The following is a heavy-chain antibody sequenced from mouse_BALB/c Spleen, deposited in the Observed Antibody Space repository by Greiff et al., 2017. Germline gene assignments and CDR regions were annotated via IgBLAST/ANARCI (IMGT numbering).Heavy chain of an antibody. J-gene: IGHJ3*01. V-gene: IGHV1-69*02. Sequence: QVQLQQPGAELVRPGASVKLSCKASGYTFTSYWINWVKQRPGQGLEWIGNIYPSDSYTNYNQKFKDKATLTVDKSSSTAYMQLSSPTSEDSAVYYCTGGTAYWGQGTLVTVSA. CDR1: GYTFTSYW. CDR2: IYPSDSYT. D-gene: IGHD4-1*01. CDR3: TGGTAY.